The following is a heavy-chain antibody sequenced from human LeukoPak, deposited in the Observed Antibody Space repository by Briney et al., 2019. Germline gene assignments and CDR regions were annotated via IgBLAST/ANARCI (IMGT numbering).Heavy chain of an antibody. CDR1: GGTFSSYA. J-gene: IGHJ4*02. CDR2: IIPIFGTA. CDR3: AFGDGYSYGEPFDY. Sequence: GASVNVSCKASGGTFSSYAISWVRQAPGQGLEWMGGIIPIFGTANYAQKFQGRVTITADESTSTAYMELSSLRSEDTAVYYCAFGDGYSYGEPFDYWGQGTLVTVSS. D-gene: IGHD5-18*01. V-gene: IGHV1-69*13.